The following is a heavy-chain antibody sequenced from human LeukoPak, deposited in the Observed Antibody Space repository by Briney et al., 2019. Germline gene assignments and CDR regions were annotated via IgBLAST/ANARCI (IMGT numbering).Heavy chain of an antibody. V-gene: IGHV3-48*03. CDR1: GFTFSRYE. CDR3: ARDSDTALFDY. CDR2: ISSSCSTI. J-gene: IGHJ4*02. Sequence: GGSLRLSCAASGFTFSRYEMNWVRQAPGKGLDWVSYISSSCSTIYYADSVKGRFTISRDNAKNSLYLQMNSLRAEDTAVYYCARDSDTALFDYWGQGTLVTVSS. D-gene: IGHD5-18*01.